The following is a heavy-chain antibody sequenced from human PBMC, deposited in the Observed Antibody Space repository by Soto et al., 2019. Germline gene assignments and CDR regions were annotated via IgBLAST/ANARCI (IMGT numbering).Heavy chain of an antibody. CDR3: ATLTKYDILTGFYPC. CDR2: IYRDGYT. V-gene: IGHV3-66*01. CDR1: GFTVSSNY. D-gene: IGHD3-9*01. Sequence: PGGSLRLSCAASGFTVSSNYMTWVRQAPGKGLEWVSVIYRDGYTYYADSVKGRFTISRDNSNNTLYFQMNSLRAEDTAAYYCATLTKYDILTGFYPCWGQGTLVTVSS. J-gene: IGHJ4*02.